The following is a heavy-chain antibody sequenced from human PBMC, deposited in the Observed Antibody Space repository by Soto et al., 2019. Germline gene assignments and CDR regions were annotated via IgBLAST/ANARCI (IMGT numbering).Heavy chain of an antibody. J-gene: IGHJ5*02. D-gene: IGHD4-4*01. Sequence: GGSLRLSCAASGFTFSSYAMSWVRQAPGKGLEWVSAISGSGGSTYYADSVKGRFTISRDNSKNTLYLQMNSLRAEDTAVYYCAKEANYYSNPPNWFDPWGQGTLVTVSS. CDR2: ISGSGGST. CDR3: AKEANYYSNPPNWFDP. V-gene: IGHV3-23*01. CDR1: GFTFSSYA.